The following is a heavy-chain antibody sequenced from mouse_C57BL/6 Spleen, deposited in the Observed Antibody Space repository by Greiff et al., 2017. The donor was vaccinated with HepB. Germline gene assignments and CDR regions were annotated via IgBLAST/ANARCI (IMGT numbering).Heavy chain of an antibody. CDR1: GYTFTSYW. D-gene: IGHD1-1*01. CDR3: ARCYGSSYDYFDY. J-gene: IGHJ2*01. V-gene: IGHV1-64*01. Sequence: QVQLKQPGAELVKPGASVKLSCKASGYTFTSYWMHWVKQRPGQGLEWIGMIHPNSGSTNYNEKFKSKATLTVDKSSSTAYMQLSSLTSEDSAVYYCARCYGSSYDYFDYWGQGTTLTVSS. CDR2: IHPNSGST.